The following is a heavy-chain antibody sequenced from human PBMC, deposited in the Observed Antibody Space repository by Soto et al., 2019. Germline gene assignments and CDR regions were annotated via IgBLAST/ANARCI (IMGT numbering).Heavy chain of an antibody. CDR2: MDPNSGST. CDR1: GYTSTTYD. Sequence: ASVKVSCKASGYTSTTYDINWVRQAPGQGLEWLGWMDPNSGSTGYAQNFQGRITMTRNISRNTAHMELSSLQSEDTAVYYCARERKFDFWRKGLDVWGQGTTVTVSS. D-gene: IGHD3-3*01. J-gene: IGHJ6*02. CDR3: ARERKFDFWRKGLDV. V-gene: IGHV1-8*01.